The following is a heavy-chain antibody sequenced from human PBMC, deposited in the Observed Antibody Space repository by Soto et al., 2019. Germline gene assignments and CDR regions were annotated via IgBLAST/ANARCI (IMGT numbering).Heavy chain of an antibody. CDR1: GFSLNSYA. J-gene: IGHJ4*02. CDR3: ATDGVQYVVSGLYYFHY. V-gene: IGHV3-30*15. CDR2: ISYNGKNK. D-gene: IGHD2-15*01. Sequence: GGSLRLSCAASGFSLNSYAMHWVRQVPGKGLEWVAFISYNGKNKYYGDSVKGRFTISRDDSTNTLYLQMSSLRSEDTAVYYCATDGVQYVVSGLYYFHYWGQGTLVTVSS.